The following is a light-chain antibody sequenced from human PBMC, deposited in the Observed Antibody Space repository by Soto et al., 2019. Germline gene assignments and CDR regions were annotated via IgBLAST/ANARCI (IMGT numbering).Light chain of an antibody. CDR1: QGLNRN. V-gene: IGKV4-1*01. CDR2: WAS. J-gene: IGKJ4*01. CDR3: QQYYSIPPS. Sequence: VMTQSPATLSVSPGETATLSCRTSQGLNRNLAWHQQKPGQPPKLLIYWASTRESGVPDRFSGSGSGTDFTLTISTLQAEDVAVYYCQQYYSIPPSFGGGTKVEIK.